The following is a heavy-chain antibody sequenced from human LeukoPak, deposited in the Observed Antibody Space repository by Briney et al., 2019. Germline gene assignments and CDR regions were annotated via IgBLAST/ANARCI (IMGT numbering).Heavy chain of an antibody. CDR2: LYSGGSK. CDR3: ARVFGATNFDY. J-gene: IGHJ4*02. Sequence: GGSLRLSCAASGYTVSSNYMSWVRQAPGKGLEWVSVLYSGGSKYYADSVKGRFTISRDTSKNTLYLQMNSLRAEDTAVYYCARVFGATNFDYWGQGTLVTVSS. CDR1: GYTVSSNY. V-gene: IGHV3-66*01. D-gene: IGHD4/OR15-4a*01.